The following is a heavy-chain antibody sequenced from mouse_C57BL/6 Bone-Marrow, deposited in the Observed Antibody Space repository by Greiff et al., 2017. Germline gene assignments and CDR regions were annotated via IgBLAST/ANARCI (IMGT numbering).Heavy chain of an antibody. J-gene: IGHJ3*01. CDR1: GYSITSGYD. V-gene: IGHV3-1*01. Sequence: VQLKESGPGMVKPSQSLSLTCTVTGYSITSGYDWHWIRHFPGNKLEWMGYIRYSGSTNYNPSLKSRISITHDTSKNHFFLKLNSLTTEDTATYYCAGGYDYSFAGWGRGTLVTVSA. CDR2: IRYSGST. CDR3: AGGYDYSFAG. D-gene: IGHD2-4*01.